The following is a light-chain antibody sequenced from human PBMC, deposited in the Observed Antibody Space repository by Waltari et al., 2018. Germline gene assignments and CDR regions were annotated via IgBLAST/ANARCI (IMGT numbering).Light chain of an antibody. J-gene: IGLJ2*01. Sequence: QSALTQPVSVSGSPGQSITVPFTGTSRYGGSYNLVSWYQQQPGKAPKLLIFEVSQLPSGISNRFSGSKSGNTASLTVSGLQAEDGADYYCSSYAGNRSVVFGGGTKLTVL. V-gene: IGLV2-23*02. CDR2: EVS. CDR1: SRYGGSYNL. CDR3: SSYAGNRSVV.